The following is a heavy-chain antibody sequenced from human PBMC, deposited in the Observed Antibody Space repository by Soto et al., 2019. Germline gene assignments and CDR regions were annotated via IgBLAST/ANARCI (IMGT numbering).Heavy chain of an antibody. D-gene: IGHD1-1*01. CDR2: IYYSGTT. CDR3: ARISTYNSFDF. Sequence: SETLSLTCTVSGAPITINYWSWIRQAPGKGLEWIGYIYYSGTTSYNPSLKSRVTISVDRSKQQFSLRLTSVTAADTAVYYCARISTYNSFDFWGPGTLVTVSS. V-gene: IGHV4-59*01. CDR1: GAPITINY. J-gene: IGHJ4*02.